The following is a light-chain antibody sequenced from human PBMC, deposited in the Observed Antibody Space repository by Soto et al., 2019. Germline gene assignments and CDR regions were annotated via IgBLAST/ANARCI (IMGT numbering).Light chain of an antibody. CDR1: SSDVGGYNY. CDR3: TSYTIINTVV. J-gene: IGLJ2*01. Sequence: QSALTQPASVSGSPGQSITISCTGTSSDVGGYNYVSWYQHHPGKAPKVIIYEVSNRPSGVSDRFSASKSGNTASLTISGLQAEDEADYYCTSYTIINTVVFGGGTKRTVL. V-gene: IGLV2-14*01. CDR2: EVS.